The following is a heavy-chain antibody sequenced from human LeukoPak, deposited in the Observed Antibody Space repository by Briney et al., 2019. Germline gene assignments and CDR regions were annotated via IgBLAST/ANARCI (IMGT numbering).Heavy chain of an antibody. CDR2: IISKTDGATT. V-gene: IGHV3-15*01. CDR1: GVTFSNAW. Sequence: GGSLRLSCAASGVTFSNAWMSWDRQAPGKGLEWGGRIISKTDGATTDYAAPVKGRFTISRDDSKNTLYLQMNSLKTEDADVYYCTTEYSSSFFDYYYGMDVWGKGTTVTVSS. CDR3: TTEYSSSFFDYYYGMDV. D-gene: IGHD6-13*01. J-gene: IGHJ6*04.